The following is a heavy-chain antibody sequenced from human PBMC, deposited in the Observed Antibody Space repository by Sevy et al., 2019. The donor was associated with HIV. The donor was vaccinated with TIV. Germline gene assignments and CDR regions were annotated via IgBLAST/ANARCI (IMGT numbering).Heavy chain of an antibody. J-gene: IGHJ4*02. V-gene: IGHV3-23*01. CDR3: AKDGGRNWDQFFFDS. Sequence: GGSLRLSCEASGFTFSSYGMSWVRQAPGKGLEWVSYISGTGGSTDYADSVKGRFTISRDNSKNTLYIHMISLSAEDTAVYFCAKDGGRNWDQFFFDSWGQGTLVTVSS. CDR1: GFTFSSYG. D-gene: IGHD7-27*01. CDR2: ISGTGGST.